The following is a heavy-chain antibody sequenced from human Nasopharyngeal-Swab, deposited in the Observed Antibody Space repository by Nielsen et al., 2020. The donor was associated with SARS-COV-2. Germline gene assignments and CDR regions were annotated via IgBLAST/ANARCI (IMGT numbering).Heavy chain of an antibody. J-gene: IGHJ3*02. CDR1: GYTFTSYY. CDR3: ASFYSGYDDAFDI. V-gene: IGHV1-46*01. Sequence: ASVKVSCKASGYTFTSYYMHWVRQAPGQGLEWMGIINPSGGSTSYAQKFQGRVTMTRDTPTSTVYMELSSLRSEDTAVYYCASFYSGYDDAFDIWGQGTMVTVSS. D-gene: IGHD5-12*01. CDR2: INPSGGST.